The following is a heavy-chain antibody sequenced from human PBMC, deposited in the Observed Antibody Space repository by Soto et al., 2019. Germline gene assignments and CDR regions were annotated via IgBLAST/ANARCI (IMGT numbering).Heavy chain of an antibody. D-gene: IGHD6-13*01. CDR2: ISYDGSNK. V-gene: IGHV3-30*18. J-gene: IGHJ6*02. CDR1: GFTFSSYG. CDR3: AKDQGRSSSSCSWCYYYGMDV. Sequence: QVQLVESGGGVVQPGRSLRLSCAASGFTFSSYGMHWVRQAPGKGLEWVAVISYDGSNKYYADSVKGRFTISRDNSKNTLYLQMNSLRAEDTAVYYCAKDQGRSSSSCSWCYYYGMDVWGQGTTVTVSS.